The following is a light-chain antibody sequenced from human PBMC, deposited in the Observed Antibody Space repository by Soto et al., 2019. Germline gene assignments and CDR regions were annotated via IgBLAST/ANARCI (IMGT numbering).Light chain of an antibody. J-gene: IGKJ2*01. Sequence: DIQMTQSPSTLSASVGDRVTITCRASQSISPWLAWYQQKPGKAPKVLIYDATRLETGVPSRFSGSGSGTEVTLTVSSLQPDDFATYYCQQYNSYAMYTFGQGTKLEIK. CDR1: QSISPW. CDR3: QQYNSYAMYT. CDR2: DAT. V-gene: IGKV1-5*01.